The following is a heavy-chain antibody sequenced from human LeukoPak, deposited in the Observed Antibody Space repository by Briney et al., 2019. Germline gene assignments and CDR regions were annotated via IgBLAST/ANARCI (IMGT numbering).Heavy chain of an antibody. V-gene: IGHV1-3*01. Sequence: ASVKVSCKASGYTFTSYAMNWVRQAPGQGLEWMGWINAGNGNTKYSQKFQGRVTITRDTSASTAYMELSSLRSEDTAVYYCARDIRTAVTAYYFDYWGQGTLVTVST. CDR2: INAGNGNT. D-gene: IGHD4-17*01. J-gene: IGHJ4*02. CDR1: GYTFTSYA. CDR3: ARDIRTAVTAYYFDY.